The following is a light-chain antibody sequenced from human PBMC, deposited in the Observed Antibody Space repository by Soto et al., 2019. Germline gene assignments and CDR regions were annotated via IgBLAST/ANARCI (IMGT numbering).Light chain of an antibody. CDR1: QGTRSW. Sequence: DIQMTQSPSSVSASIGDRVTITCRASQGTRSWLAWYQQKPGKAPSLLIYAASSLQSGVPSRFSGSGSGTDFTLTISSLQPEDFATYYCQQANIFPLTFGGGTKAEIK. J-gene: IGKJ4*01. V-gene: IGKV1-12*01. CDR3: QQANIFPLT. CDR2: AAS.